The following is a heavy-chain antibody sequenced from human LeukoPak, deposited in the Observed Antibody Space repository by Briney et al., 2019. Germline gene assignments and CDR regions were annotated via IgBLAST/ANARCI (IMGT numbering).Heavy chain of an antibody. J-gene: IGHJ4*02. Sequence: PSETLSLTCAVSGGSISSDIWWSWVRQPPGKGLEWIGEIYHRGTTNYNPSLKSQVTISVDKSKNQFSLKLSSVTAADTAVYYCATGYFDWFLDYWGQGTLVTVSS. CDR1: GGSISSDIW. V-gene: IGHV4-4*02. CDR3: ATGYFDWFLDY. CDR2: IYHRGTT. D-gene: IGHD3-9*01.